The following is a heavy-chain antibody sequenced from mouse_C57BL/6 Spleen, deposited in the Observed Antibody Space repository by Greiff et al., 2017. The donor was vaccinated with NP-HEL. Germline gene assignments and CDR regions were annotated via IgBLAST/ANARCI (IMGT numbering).Heavy chain of an antibody. CDR2: LYPGDGDT. V-gene: IGHV1-80*01. CDR3: ARVGSSFPYCDV. D-gene: IGHD1-1*01. J-gene: IGHJ1*03. Sequence: VQLQQSGAELVKPGASVKISCKASGYAFSSYWMNWVKQRPGKGLEWIGQLYPGDGDTNYNGKFKGKATLTADKSSSTAYMQLSSLTSEDSAVYFCARVGSSFPYCDVWGTGTTVTVSS. CDR1: GYAFSSYW.